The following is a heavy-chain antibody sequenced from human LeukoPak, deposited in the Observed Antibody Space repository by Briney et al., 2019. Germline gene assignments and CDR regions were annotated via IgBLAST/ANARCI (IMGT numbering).Heavy chain of an antibody. V-gene: IGHV1-8*01. J-gene: IGHJ4*02. CDR2: MNPNSGNT. D-gene: IGHD2-21*02. Sequence: ASVKVSCKASGYTFTSYDINWVRQATGQGLEWMGWMNPNSGNTGYAQKFQGRVTMTRNTSISTAYMELSSLRSEDTAVYYCARVPSNCGGDCYTGYWGQGTLVTVSS. CDR1: GYTFTSYD. CDR3: ARVPSNCGGDCYTGY.